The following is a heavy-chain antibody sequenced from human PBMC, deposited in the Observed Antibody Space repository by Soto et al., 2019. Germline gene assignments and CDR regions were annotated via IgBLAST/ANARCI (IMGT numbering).Heavy chain of an antibody. D-gene: IGHD3-3*01. CDR3: ARGSYTYYDFWSGYRQNNWFDP. Sequence: AASVKVFCKASGYTFTSSDINWVRQATGQGLEWMGWMNPNSGNTGYAQKFQGRVTMTRNTSISTAYMELSSLRSEDTAVYYCARGSYTYYDFWSGYRQNNWFDPWGQGTLVTVSS. CDR2: MNPNSGNT. CDR1: GYTFTSSD. V-gene: IGHV1-8*01. J-gene: IGHJ5*02.